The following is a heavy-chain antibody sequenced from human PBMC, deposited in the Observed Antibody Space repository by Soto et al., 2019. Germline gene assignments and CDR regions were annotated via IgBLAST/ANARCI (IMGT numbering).Heavy chain of an antibody. CDR1: GGSFSGYY. V-gene: IGHV4-34*01. D-gene: IGHD1-7*01. CDR2: INHSGST. J-gene: IGHJ6*02. CDR3: ARYTWNFDV. Sequence: SETLSLTCAVYGGSFSGYYWSWIRQPPGKGLEWIGEINHSGSTNYNPSLKSRVTISVDTSKNQFSLKLSSVTAADTAVYYCARYTWNFDVWGQGTTVTVSS.